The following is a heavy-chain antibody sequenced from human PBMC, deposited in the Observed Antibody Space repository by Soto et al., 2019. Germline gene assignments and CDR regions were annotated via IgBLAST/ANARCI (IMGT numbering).Heavy chain of an antibody. J-gene: IGHJ5*02. D-gene: IGHD6-6*01. V-gene: IGHV1-3*01. Sequence: QVQLVQSGAEVKKPGASVKVSCTASGYTFTSYAMHWVRQAPGQRLEWMGWINAGNGNTKYSQKFQGRVTITRDTSASTAYMKLSSRRSEDTAVYYCARDEQLGFDPWGQGTLVTVSS. CDR1: GYTFTSYA. CDR3: ARDEQLGFDP. CDR2: INAGNGNT.